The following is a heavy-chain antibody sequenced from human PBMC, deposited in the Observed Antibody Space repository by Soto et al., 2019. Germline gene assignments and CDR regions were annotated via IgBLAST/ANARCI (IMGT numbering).Heavy chain of an antibody. V-gene: IGHV1-2*04. CDR3: ASDHGGGYATYGMDV. CDR2: INPNSGGT. D-gene: IGHD6-25*01. J-gene: IGHJ6*02. Sequence: GASVKASCKPSGYTSTADYMPCVRQSPGQELEWMGWINPNSGGTNYAQKFQGWVTMTRDTSISTAYMELSRLRSDDTAVYYCASDHGGGYATYGMDVWGQGTTVPGS. CDR1: GYTSTADY.